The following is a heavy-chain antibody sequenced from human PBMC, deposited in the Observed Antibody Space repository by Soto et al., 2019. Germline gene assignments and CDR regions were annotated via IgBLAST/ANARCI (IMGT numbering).Heavy chain of an antibody. CDR1: GFTVSNYY. D-gene: IGHD1-1*01. Sequence: ESLRLSCAASGFTVSNYYMSWVRQAPGRGLQWVSVIYTAGPTYYADSVKGRFTISRDESKNTLYFQMDNLRAGDTATYYCARGKSRDAYNPLGYWGPGXLVTVYS. CDR2: IYTAGPT. V-gene: IGHV3-53*01. CDR3: ARGKSRDAYNPLGY. J-gene: IGHJ4*02.